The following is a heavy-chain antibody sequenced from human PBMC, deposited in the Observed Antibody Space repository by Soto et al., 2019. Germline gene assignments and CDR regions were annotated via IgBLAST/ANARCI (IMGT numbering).Heavy chain of an antibody. CDR2: VFYTGFT. V-gene: IGHV4-39*01. Sequence: SETLSLTCAVSGRSIIGSYYYWGLLRQSPGKGPEWIGSVFYTGFTSYNPSLESRVSVSVDTSKNQFSLKVSGVSAADKAVYYCATSQKGYNWNYFDHWGQGALVTVSP. CDR1: GRSIIGSYYY. CDR3: ATSQKGYNWNYFDH. J-gene: IGHJ4*02. D-gene: IGHD1-20*01.